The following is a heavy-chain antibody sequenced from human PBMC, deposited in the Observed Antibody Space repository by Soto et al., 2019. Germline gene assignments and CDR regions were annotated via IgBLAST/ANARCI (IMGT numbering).Heavy chain of an antibody. CDR3: AKVAGAATGVGFDH. V-gene: IGHV3-23*01. CDR1: GFTFSSYG. Sequence: EVQLLESGGGLIQPRESLRLSCEASGFTFSSYGMSWVRQAPGKGLEWVSTISGNGGYRNYADSVKGRFTISRDDSKNMLYVQLNSLRVEDTAVYYCAKVAGAATGVGFDHWGQGVLVTVSS. J-gene: IGHJ4*02. D-gene: IGHD2-15*01. CDR2: ISGNGGYR.